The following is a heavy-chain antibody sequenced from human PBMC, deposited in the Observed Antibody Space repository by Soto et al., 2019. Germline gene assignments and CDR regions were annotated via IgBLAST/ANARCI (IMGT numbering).Heavy chain of an antibody. CDR3: AILWDHDAFDI. J-gene: IGHJ3*02. CDR1: GFTFSSYG. Sequence: QVQLVESGGGVVQPGRSLRLSCAASGFTFSSYGMHWVRQAPGKGLEWVAVISYDGSNKYYADSVKGRFTISRDNSKNTLYLQMNSLRAEDTAVYYCAILWDHDAFDIWGQGTMVTVSS. D-gene: IGHD1-26*01. CDR2: ISYDGSNK. V-gene: IGHV3-30*03.